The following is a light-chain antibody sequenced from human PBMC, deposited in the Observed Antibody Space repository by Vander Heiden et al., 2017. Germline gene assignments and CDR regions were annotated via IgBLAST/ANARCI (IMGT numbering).Light chain of an antibody. V-gene: IGKV6D-21*02. J-gene: IGKJ2*01. CDR2: YNS. CDR1: QSINQN. Sequence: EIVLTQSPEFQSVTPKERVTITCRASQSINQNLSWYQHKPHQSPQLLLRYNSPAPAGGPSRFSGSGSGTDFTLTIKSLEAEDAAAYYCLQTGSIPFTFGQGTRLEIK. CDR3: LQTGSIPFT.